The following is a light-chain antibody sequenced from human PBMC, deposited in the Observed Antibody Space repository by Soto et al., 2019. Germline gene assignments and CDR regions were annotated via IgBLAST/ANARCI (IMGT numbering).Light chain of an antibody. CDR3: ISYTSSSTQVL. Sequence: QSVLTQPASVSGSPGQSITISCTGTSSDVGGYNYVSWYQQHPGKAPKLMIYEVSNRPSGVSNRFSGSKSGNTASLTISGLQTEDEADYYCISYTSSSTQVLFGGGTQLTVL. CDR2: EVS. J-gene: IGLJ2*01. CDR1: SSDVGGYNY. V-gene: IGLV2-14*01.